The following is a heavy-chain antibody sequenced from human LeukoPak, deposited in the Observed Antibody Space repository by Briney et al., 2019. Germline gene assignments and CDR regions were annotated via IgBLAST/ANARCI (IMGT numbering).Heavy chain of an antibody. D-gene: IGHD2-15*01. CDR2: ISGSGGST. CDR1: GFTFSSYG. CDR3: AKDSDDIVVVAAASGGQTNNWFDP. J-gene: IGHJ5*02. Sequence: GGSLRLSCAASGFTFSSYGMSWVRQAPGKGLEWVSAISGSGGSTYYADSVKGRFTISRDNSKNTLYLQMNSLRAEDTAAYYCAKDSDDIVVVAAASGGQTNNWFDPWGQGTLVTVSS. V-gene: IGHV3-23*01.